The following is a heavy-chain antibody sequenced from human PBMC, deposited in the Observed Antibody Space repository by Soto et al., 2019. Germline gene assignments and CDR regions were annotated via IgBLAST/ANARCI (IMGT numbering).Heavy chain of an antibody. J-gene: IGHJ5*02. V-gene: IGHV4-31*03. CDR2: IYYSGST. Sequence: QVQLQESGPGLVKPSQTLSLTCTVSGGSISSGGYYWSWIRQHPGKGLEWIGYIYYSGSTYYNPSLKSRVTISVATSKNQFSLKRSSVTAADTAVYYCARGRGLLWFGELLGWFDPWGQGTLVTVSS. D-gene: IGHD3-10*01. CDR1: GGSISSGGYY. CDR3: ARGRGLLWFGELLGWFDP.